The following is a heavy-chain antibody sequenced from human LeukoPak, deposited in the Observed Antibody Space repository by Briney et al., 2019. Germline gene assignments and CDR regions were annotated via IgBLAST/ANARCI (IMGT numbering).Heavy chain of an antibody. Sequence: SETLSLTCTVSGGSISSGSYYWSWIRQPAGKGLEWIGRIYTSGRTNYNPSLQSRVTISVDSSKNQFSLKLSSVTAADTAVYYCARDRGSFPMVWYYYYYMDVWGKGTTVTVSS. CDR3: ARDRGSFPMVWYYYYYMDV. J-gene: IGHJ6*03. D-gene: IGHD1-26*01. V-gene: IGHV4-61*02. CDR2: IYTSGRT. CDR1: GGSISSGSYY.